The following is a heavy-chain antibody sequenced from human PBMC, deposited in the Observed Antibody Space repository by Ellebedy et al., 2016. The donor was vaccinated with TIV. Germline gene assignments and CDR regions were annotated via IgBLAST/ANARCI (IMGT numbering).Heavy chain of an antibody. J-gene: IGHJ3*02. Sequence: GSLRLSXTVSGGSISSYYWSWIRQPPGKGLEWIGYIYYSGSTNYNPSLKSRVTMSVDTSKNQFSLKLSSVTAADTAVYYCARDPGPRSLVGATNAFDIWGQGTMVTVSS. V-gene: IGHV4-59*12. CDR1: GGSISSYY. CDR2: IYYSGST. CDR3: ARDPGPRSLVGATNAFDI. D-gene: IGHD1-26*01.